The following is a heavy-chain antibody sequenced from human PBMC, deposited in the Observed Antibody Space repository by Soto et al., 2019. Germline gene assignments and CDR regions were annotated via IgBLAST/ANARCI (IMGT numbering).Heavy chain of an antibody. V-gene: IGHV3-30-3*01. Sequence: GGSLRLSCAASGFTFSSYAMHWVRQAPGKGLEWVAVISYDGSNKHYADSVKGRFTISRDKSKNTLCLQMNSLRADDTAVYYCAGGGIRNDIFFDYWGQGTLVTVSS. CDR1: GFTFSSYA. J-gene: IGHJ4*01. D-gene: IGHD3-16*01. CDR3: AGGGIRNDIFFDY. CDR2: ISYDGSNK.